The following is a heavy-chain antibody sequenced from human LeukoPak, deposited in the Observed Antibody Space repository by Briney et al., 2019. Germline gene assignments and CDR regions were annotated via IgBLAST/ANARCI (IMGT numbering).Heavy chain of an antibody. CDR2: IYSGGST. CDR1: GFTVSSNY. V-gene: IGHV3-66*02. CDR3: ARESITIFGVVIPGYFDY. D-gene: IGHD3-3*01. J-gene: IGHJ4*02. Sequence: PGGSLRLSCAASGFTVSSNYMSWVRQAPGKGLEWVSVIYSGGSTYYADSVKGRFTISRDNSKNTLYLQMISLRAEDTAVYYCARESITIFGVVIPGYFDYWGQGTLVTVSS.